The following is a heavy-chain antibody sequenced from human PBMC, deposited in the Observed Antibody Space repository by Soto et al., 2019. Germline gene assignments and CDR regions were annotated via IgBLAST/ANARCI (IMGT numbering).Heavy chain of an antibody. CDR2: IYYSGST. CDR1: GGSVSSGSYY. J-gene: IGHJ4*02. D-gene: IGHD5-12*01. Sequence: QVQLQESGPGLVKPSETLSLTCTVSGGSVSSGSYYWSWIRQPPGKGLEWIGYIYYSGSTNYNPSLKSRVTISVDTSKNQFSLKLSSVTAADTAVYYCASQIRRDGYNYYFDYWGQGTLVTVSS. V-gene: IGHV4-61*01. CDR3: ASQIRRDGYNYYFDY.